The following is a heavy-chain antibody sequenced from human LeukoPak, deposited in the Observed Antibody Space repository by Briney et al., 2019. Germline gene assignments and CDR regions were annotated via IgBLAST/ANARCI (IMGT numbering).Heavy chain of an antibody. CDR2: INCNSGDT. J-gene: IGHJ4*01. Sequence: ASVKLSCKASGYIFTTWYIHWVRQAPGQGPEWMGRINCNSGDTNYAQKFQDWVTITRDTSLSTVYMELSSLTSDDSAVYYCVTPATTRGFDYWGHGTPVTVSS. V-gene: IGHV1-2*04. CDR3: VTPATTRGFDY. CDR1: GYIFTTWY. D-gene: IGHD1-14*01.